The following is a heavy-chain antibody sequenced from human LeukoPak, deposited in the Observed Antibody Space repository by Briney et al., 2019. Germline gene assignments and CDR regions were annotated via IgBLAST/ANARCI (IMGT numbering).Heavy chain of an antibody. CDR2: ISSSGTTV. D-gene: IGHD3-10*01. V-gene: IGHV3-48*03. CDR3: ARSIKGDSDH. CDR1: GFTFRSYE. Sequence: GGSLRLSCAASGFTFRSYEMNWVRQAPGKGLDWVSYISSSGTTVYYADSVKGRFTVSRDNAKNSLYLQMNSLRAEDTAVYYCARSIKGDSDHWGQGTLVSVSS. J-gene: IGHJ4*02.